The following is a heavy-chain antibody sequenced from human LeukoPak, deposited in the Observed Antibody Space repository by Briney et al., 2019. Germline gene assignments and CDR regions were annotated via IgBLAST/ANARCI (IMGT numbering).Heavy chain of an antibody. CDR1: GFTFRSYA. V-gene: IGHV3-23*01. Sequence: GGSLRLSCAASGFTFRSYAMSWVRQAPGKGLEWVSVISGSGGSIYYADSVKGRFTVSRDDSKNTLFLQMHSLRAEDTAVYYCARESSGYYFDYWGQGTLVTVSS. J-gene: IGHJ4*02. CDR3: ARESSGYYFDY. D-gene: IGHD6-25*01. CDR2: ISGSGGSI.